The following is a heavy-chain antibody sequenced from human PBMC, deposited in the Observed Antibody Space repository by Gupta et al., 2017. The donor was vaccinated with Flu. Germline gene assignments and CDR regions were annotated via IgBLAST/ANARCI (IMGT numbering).Heavy chain of an antibody. J-gene: IGHJ4*02. CDR2: ISGSGGRA. Sequence: EVNLMESGGDLVQPWGSLRLSCAAAGFTFYNYAMNWVRLAPGKGLEWVSGISGSGGRATYADSVKGRFIISRDNSKNTVYLQMSSLRVEDTAVYYCANAKPSSSGWDYWGQGTVVTVS. V-gene: IGHV3-23*01. D-gene: IGHD6-19*01. CDR3: ANAKPSSSGWDY. CDR1: GFTFYNYA.